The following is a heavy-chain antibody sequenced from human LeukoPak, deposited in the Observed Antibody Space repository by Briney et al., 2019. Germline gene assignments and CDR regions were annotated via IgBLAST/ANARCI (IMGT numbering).Heavy chain of an antibody. J-gene: IGHJ3*02. V-gene: IGHV3-11*01. CDR3: ARRGTFGSHAFDI. CDR1: GFTFSDYN. D-gene: IGHD3-3*01. Sequence: PGGSLRLSCAVSGFTFSDYNMTWIRQAPGKGLEWVSYITSRGTNMYYVDSVKGRFTIPRDNAKSSLYLQMDSPRAEDTAVYYCARRGTFGSHAFDIWGQGTMVTVSS. CDR2: ITSRGTNM.